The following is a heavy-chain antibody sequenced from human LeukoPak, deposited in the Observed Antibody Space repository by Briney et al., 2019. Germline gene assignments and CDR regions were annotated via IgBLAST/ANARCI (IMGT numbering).Heavy chain of an antibody. V-gene: IGHV3-74*01. D-gene: IGHD3-10*01. J-gene: IGHJ3*02. CDR2: ITSDASST. CDR3: AREFEGQEAGAYGSGSYDVFDI. CDR1: GFTFSSYW. Sequence: GMSLRLSCGASGFTFSSYWMHWVRQAPGKGLVWVSRITSDASSTSYADSVKGRFTISRDNAKNTLYLRMNSLRAEDTAVYYCAREFEGQEAGAYGSGSYDVFDIWGQGTMVTVSS.